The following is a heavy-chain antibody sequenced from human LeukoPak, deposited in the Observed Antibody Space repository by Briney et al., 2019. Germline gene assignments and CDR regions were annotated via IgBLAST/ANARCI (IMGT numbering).Heavy chain of an antibody. V-gene: IGHV3-64*01. D-gene: IGHD3-9*01. CDR2: ISSNGGST. CDR3: ARERAGVLRYFDWLLFECDY. Sequence: PGGSLRLSCAASGFTFSSYSMNWVRQAPGKGLEYVSAISSNGGSTYYANSVKGRFTISRDNSKNTLYLQMGSLRAEDMAAYYCARERAGVLRYFDWLLFECDYWGQGTLVTVSS. J-gene: IGHJ4*02. CDR1: GFTFSSYS.